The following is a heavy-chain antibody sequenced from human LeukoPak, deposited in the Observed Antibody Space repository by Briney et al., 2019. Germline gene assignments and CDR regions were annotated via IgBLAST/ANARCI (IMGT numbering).Heavy chain of an antibody. J-gene: IGHJ4*02. V-gene: IGHV3-15*01. Sequence: GGSLRLSCAASGFTFTNAWMSWVRQTPGKVLDWVGRIKSKSDGGTTDYAAPVKGRFTISRDDSRNTLYLQMNSLKTEDTAVYYCTTLVWVDFSSISSNPPDYWGQGTLVTVSS. CDR1: GFTFTNAW. D-gene: IGHD2-2*01. CDR3: TTLVWVDFSSISSNPPDY. CDR2: IKSKSDGGTT.